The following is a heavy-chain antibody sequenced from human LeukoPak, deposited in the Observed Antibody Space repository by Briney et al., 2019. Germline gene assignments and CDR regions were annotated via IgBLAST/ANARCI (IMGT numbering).Heavy chain of an antibody. CDR2: ISSSGSTI. V-gene: IGHV3-48*03. CDR1: GFTFSSYE. J-gene: IGHJ4*02. D-gene: IGHD6-6*01. Sequence: GGSLRLSCAASGFTFSSYEMNWVRQAPGKGVEGVSYISSSGSTIYYADSVKGRFTISRDNAKNSLYLQMNSLRVEDTAVYYCARGSPDSSSSVDFDYWGQGTLVTVSS. CDR3: ARGSPDSSSSVDFDY.